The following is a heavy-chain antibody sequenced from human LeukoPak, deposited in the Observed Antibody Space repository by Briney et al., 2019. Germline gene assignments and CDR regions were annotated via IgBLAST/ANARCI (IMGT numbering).Heavy chain of an antibody. CDR3: AKRGEVLRNFDWFYGMDV. V-gene: IGHV3-23*01. CDR1: GFTFNIYA. CDR2: SSSGVDT. J-gene: IGHJ6*02. D-gene: IGHD3-9*01. Sequence: GGSLRLSCTTSGFTFNIYAMSWVRQAPGKGLEWVSGSSSGVDTSYVDSVKGRFTISRDNSKNTLYLQMNSLRAEDTAVYYCAKRGEVLRNFDWFYGMDVWGQGTTVTVSS.